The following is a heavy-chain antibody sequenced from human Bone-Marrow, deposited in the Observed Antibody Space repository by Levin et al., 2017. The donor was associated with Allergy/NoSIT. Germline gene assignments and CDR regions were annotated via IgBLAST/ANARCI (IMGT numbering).Heavy chain of an antibody. V-gene: IGHV1-8*01. D-gene: IGHD3-10*01. J-gene: IGHJ6*02. CDR1: GYSFTNYE. CDR2: INPKLGTT. Sequence: ASVKVSCKASGYSFTNYEINWVRQVPGQGPEWLGWINPKLGTTGYAQNLQVRVSMTSNIPINTAYLELSSLRFDDTALYYCARAGGSGPIGHYYGLDVWGQGTTVAVSS. CDR3: ARAGGSGPIGHYYGLDV.